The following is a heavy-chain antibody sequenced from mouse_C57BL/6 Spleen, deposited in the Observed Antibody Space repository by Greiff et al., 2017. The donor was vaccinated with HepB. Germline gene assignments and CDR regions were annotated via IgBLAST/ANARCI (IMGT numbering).Heavy chain of an antibody. D-gene: IGHD3-2*02. V-gene: IGHV1-55*01. J-gene: IGHJ3*01. Sequence: QVQLQQPGAELVKPGASVKMSCKASGYTFTSYWITWVKQRPGQGLEWIGDIYPGSGSTNYNEKFKSKATLTVDTSSSTAYMQLSSLTSEDSAVYYWARSEGYSSGAFAYWGQGTLVTVSA. CDR2: IYPGSGST. CDR3: ARSEGYSSGAFAY. CDR1: GYTFTSYW.